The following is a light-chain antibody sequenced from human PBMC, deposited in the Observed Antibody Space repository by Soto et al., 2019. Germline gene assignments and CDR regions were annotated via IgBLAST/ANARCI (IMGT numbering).Light chain of an antibody. Sequence: DIQMTQSPSSVSASVGDRVTITCQASQGISRSLAWYQQKPGKAPKLLIYSASSLQSGVPSRFSGSGFGTDFTLTISSLQPEDFATYYCQQADTFPITLGQGTRLEIK. V-gene: IGKV1D-12*01. J-gene: IGKJ5*01. CDR2: SAS. CDR3: QQADTFPIT. CDR1: QGISRS.